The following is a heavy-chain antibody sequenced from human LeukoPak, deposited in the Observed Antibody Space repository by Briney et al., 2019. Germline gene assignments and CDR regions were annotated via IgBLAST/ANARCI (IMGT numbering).Heavy chain of an antibody. CDR1: GFRFSRYW. Sequence: GGSLRLSCAASGFRFSRYWMSWVRQAPGKGLVWVANIKEDGSEKYYVDSVKGRFSISRDNAKNSLYLQMKSLRAEDTAVYYCARVRVYYYDSSGYSDYWGQGTLVTVSS. D-gene: IGHD3-22*01. V-gene: IGHV3-7*01. CDR2: IKEDGSEK. J-gene: IGHJ4*02. CDR3: ARVRVYYYDSSGYSDY.